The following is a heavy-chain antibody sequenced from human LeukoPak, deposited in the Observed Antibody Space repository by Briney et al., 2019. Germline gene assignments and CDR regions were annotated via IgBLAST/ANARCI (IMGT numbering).Heavy chain of an antibody. CDR3: ARDSSTWYSDYSYYMDV. D-gene: IGHD2/OR15-2a*01. V-gene: IGHV1-2*02. Sequence: ASVKVSCKTSGFMFTAYYIHWVRQVPGQGLEWMGWFNPKSGDTNYPQKFQGRVTMTGDTSTSTAYMELSSLRSDDTARYFCARDSSTWYSDYSYYMDVWGKGTTVTVSS. J-gene: IGHJ6*03. CDR1: GFMFTAYY. CDR2: FNPKSGDT.